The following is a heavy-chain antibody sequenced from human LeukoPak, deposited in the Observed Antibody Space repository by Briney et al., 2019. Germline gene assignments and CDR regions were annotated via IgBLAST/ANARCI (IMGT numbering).Heavy chain of an antibody. J-gene: IGHJ6*03. D-gene: IGHD1-7*01. CDR1: GDSVSSNSAA. CDR2: TYYRSKWYN. Sequence: SQTLSLTCAISGDSVSSNSAAWNWIRQSPSRGLEWLGRTYYRSKWYNDYAVSVKSRITINPDTSKNQFSLQLNSVTPEDTAVYYCARDTTGLELYLDYYYYYMDVWGKGTTVTVSS. CDR3: ARDTTGLELYLDYYYYYMDV. V-gene: IGHV6-1*01.